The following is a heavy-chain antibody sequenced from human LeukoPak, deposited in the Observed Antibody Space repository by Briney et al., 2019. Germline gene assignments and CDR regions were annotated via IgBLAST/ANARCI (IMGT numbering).Heavy chain of an antibody. CDR2: ISSSSSSI. CDR3: ARGGAARPDY. J-gene: IGHJ4*02. V-gene: IGHV3-48*01. D-gene: IGHD6-6*01. Sequence: GGSLRLSCAASGFIFSNYGMDWVRQAPGKGLKWVSYISSSSSSIYYADSVEGRFTISRDNAKNSLFLQMNSLRAEDTAVYYCARGGAARPDYWGQGTLVTVSS. CDR1: GFIFSNYG.